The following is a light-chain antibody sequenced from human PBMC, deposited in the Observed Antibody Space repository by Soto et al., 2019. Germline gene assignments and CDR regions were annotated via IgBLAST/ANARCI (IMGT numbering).Light chain of an antibody. CDR2: EVN. V-gene: IGLV2-8*01. CDR1: SSDVGGYNY. J-gene: IGLJ2*01. Sequence: QPALTQPPSASGSPGQSVTISCTGTSSDVGGYNYVSWYQQHPGKAPKVLIYEVNKRPSGVPDRFSGSKSGNTASLTVSGLQAEDEADYYCSSYAGAISKVFGGGTKLTVL. CDR3: SSYAGAISKV.